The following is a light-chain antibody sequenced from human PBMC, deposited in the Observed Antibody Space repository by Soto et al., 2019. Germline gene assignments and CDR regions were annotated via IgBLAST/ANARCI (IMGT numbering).Light chain of an antibody. CDR3: QKYDKWPQRK. J-gene: IGKJ1*01. CDR2: GAS. Sequence: EIVMTQSPATLSLSPVEISTLSCRASQSVSNNLAWYQQKPGQAPRLLIFGASNRATDIPDRFSGSGSGTEFTLTISRLKSEDSAVYYCQKYDKWPQRKFGNGPTV. V-gene: IGKV3-15*01. CDR1: QSVSNN.